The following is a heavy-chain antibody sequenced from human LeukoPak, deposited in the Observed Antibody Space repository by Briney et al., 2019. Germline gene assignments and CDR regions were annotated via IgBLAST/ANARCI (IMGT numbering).Heavy chain of an antibody. D-gene: IGHD3-3*01. CDR2: ISGSGGST. Sequence: PGGSLRLSCAASGFTFSSYAMSWVRQAPGKGLEWVSAISGSGGSTYYADSVRGRFTISRDNSKNTLYLQMNSLRAEDTAVYYCAKGDYDFWNYFDYWGQGTLVTVSS. V-gene: IGHV3-23*01. CDR1: GFTFSSYA. J-gene: IGHJ4*02. CDR3: AKGDYDFWNYFDY.